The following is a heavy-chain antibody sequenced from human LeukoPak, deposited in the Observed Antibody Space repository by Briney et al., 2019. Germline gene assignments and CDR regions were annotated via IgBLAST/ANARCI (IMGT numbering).Heavy chain of an antibody. Sequence: ASVTVSLNSSGCTFTSNAISWVRQAPGQGLEREGGSRPIFGTANYAKKFPARVTITADKSMSTPYMYLSSLRSEDTAVYYCAREGDSSSCYVNWGQGTLVTVSS. CDR1: GCTFTSNA. J-gene: IGHJ4*02. CDR3: AREGDSSSCYVN. CDR2: SRPIFGTA. D-gene: IGHD2-2*01. V-gene: IGHV1-69*06.